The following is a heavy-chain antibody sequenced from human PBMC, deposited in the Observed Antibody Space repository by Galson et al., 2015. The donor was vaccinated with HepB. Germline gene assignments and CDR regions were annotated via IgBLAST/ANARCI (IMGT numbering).Heavy chain of an antibody. CDR2: IIPIFGTA. V-gene: IGHV1-69*13. Sequence: SVKVSCKASGGTFSSYATSWVRQAPGPGLEWMGGIIPIFGTANYAQKFQGRVTITADESTSTAYMELSSLRSEDTAVYYCARVGGTCGGDCYLNWFDPWGQGTLFTVSS. CDR3: ARVGGTCGGDCYLNWFDP. CDR1: GGTFSSYA. J-gene: IGHJ5*02. D-gene: IGHD2-21*02.